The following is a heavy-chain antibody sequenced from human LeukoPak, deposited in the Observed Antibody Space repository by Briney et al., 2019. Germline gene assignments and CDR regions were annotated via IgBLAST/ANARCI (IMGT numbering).Heavy chain of an antibody. V-gene: IGHV1-24*01. CDR1: GYTLTELS. CDR2: FDPEDGET. CDR3: ATPAELVVVNAFDY. J-gene: IGHJ4*01. Sequence: ASVTVSCKVSGYTLTELSIHWVRQAPGKGLEWMGGFDPEDGETIYAQKFQGRVTMTEDTSTDTAYMELSSLRSEDTAVYYCATPAELVVVNAFDYWGQGTLVTVPS. D-gene: IGHD3-22*01.